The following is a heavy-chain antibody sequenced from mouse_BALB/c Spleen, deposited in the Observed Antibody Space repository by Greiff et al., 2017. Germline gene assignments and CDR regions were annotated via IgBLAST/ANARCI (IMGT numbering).Heavy chain of an antibody. J-gene: IGHJ2*01. CDR3: ARKELTLYYFDY. CDR2: IWGGGST. V-gene: IGHV2-6-4*01. D-gene: IGHD4-1*01. CDR1: GFSLSRYS. Sequence: VKLMESGPGLVAPSQSLSITCTVSGFSLSRYSVHWVRQPPGKGLEWLGIIWGGGSTDYNSALKSRLSISKDNSKSQVFLKMNSLQTDDTAMYYCARKELTLYYFDYWGQGTTLTVSS.